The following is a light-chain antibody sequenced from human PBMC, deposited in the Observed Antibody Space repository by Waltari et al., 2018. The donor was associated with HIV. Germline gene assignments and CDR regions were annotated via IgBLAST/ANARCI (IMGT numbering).Light chain of an antibody. CDR1: SSDVAGYNY. CDR3: SSYAGSNKLV. Sequence: QSALTQPPSASGSPGQSVTISCTGTSSDVAGYNYVSWYQQHPGNAPKLIIYEVTDRPSGVPDRFSGSMSGNTASLTVSGLQAEDEADYYCSSYAGSNKLVFGGGTKLTVV. V-gene: IGLV2-8*01. CDR2: EVT. J-gene: IGLJ2*01.